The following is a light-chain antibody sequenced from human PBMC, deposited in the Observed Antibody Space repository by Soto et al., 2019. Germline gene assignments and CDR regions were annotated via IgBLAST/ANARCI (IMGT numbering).Light chain of an antibody. CDR1: QGISSA. J-gene: IGKJ1*01. CDR2: DAS. Sequence: ALPLTQSPSSLSASVGDRVTITCRASQGISSALAWYQQKPGKAPKLLIYDASSLESGVPSRFSGSGSGTDFTLTISSLQPEDFATYYCQQFNSYPPWTFGQGTKVEIK. V-gene: IGKV1-13*02. CDR3: QQFNSYPPWT.